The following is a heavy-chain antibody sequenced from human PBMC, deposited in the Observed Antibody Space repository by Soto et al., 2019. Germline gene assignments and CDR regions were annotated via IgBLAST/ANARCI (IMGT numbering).Heavy chain of an antibody. J-gene: IGHJ6*02. CDR2: IDPSDSYT. CDR1: GYSFTSYW. Sequence: GESLKISCKGSGYSFTSYWISWVRQMPGKGLEWMGRIDPSDSYTNYSPSFQGHVTISADKSISTAYLQWSSLKASDTAMYYCARRQQLIIDYYGMDVWGQGTTVTVS. D-gene: IGHD6-13*01. V-gene: IGHV5-10-1*01. CDR3: ARRQQLIIDYYGMDV.